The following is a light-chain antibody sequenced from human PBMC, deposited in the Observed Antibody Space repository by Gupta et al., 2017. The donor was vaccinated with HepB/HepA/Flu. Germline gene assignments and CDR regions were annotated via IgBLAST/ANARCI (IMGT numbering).Light chain of an antibody. CDR3: RQALQTPLT. Sequence: IVMTQSPLSLPVTPGEPASISCRSSQSLRHSNGYNYLDWYLQKPGQSQQLLIYLGSNRPYGVPDRFSGSGSGTDFTLKISRVEAEDVGVYYCRQALQTPLTFGGGTXVEIK. J-gene: IGKJ4*01. CDR1: QSLRHSNGYNY. CDR2: LGS. V-gene: IGKV2-28*01.